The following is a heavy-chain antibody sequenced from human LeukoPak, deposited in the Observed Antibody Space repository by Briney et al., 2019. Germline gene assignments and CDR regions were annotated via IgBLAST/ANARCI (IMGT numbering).Heavy chain of an antibody. CDR3: AKDTMIVVVSYDY. D-gene: IGHD3-22*01. Sequence: GGSLRLSCAASGFTFSSYGMPWVRQAPGKGLEWVAVIWYDGSNKYYADSVKGRFTISRDNSKNTLYLQMNSLRAEDTAVYYCAKDTMIVVVSYDYWGQGTLVTVSS. V-gene: IGHV3-33*06. CDR2: IWYDGSNK. CDR1: GFTFSSYG. J-gene: IGHJ4*02.